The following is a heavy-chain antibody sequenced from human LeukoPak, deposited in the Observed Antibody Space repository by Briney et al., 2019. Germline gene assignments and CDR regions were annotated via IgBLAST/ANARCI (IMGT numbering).Heavy chain of an antibody. CDR3: AREVSGYYGSGRQKFDY. CDR1: GFTFDEYG. J-gene: IGHJ4*02. CDR2: INWNGGSK. V-gene: IGHV3-20*04. D-gene: IGHD3-10*01. Sequence: GGSLRLSCAASGFTFDEYGMSWVRQAPGKGLEWVSGINWNGGSKGYADSVKGRFTISRDNGKNSLYLQMNSLRAEDTALYYCAREVSGYYGSGRQKFDYWGQGTLVTVSS.